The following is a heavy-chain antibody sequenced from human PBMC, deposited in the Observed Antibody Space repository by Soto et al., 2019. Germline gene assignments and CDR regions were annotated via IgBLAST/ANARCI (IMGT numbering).Heavy chain of an antibody. J-gene: IGHJ3*02. V-gene: IGHV3-23*01. CDR2: ISDNGGST. Sequence: GGSLRLSCAASGFLFSTYAMNWVRQAPGKGLEWVSAISDNGGSTYYAESVRGRFTIYRDNSINTLYLQMSSLRTEDTAVYYCAHPRGYGVFDAVDIWGQVTLVTVSS. CDR3: AHPRGYGVFDAVDI. CDR1: GFLFSTYA. D-gene: IGHD1-1*01.